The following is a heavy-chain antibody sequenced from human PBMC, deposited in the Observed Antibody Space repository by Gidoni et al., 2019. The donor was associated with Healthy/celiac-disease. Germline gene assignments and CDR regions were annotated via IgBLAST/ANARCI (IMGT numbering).Heavy chain of an antibody. CDR1: GLPFSDYY. CDR2: ISSSSSYT. J-gene: IGHJ6*02. CDR3: AREIITGTFYGMDV. V-gene: IGHV3-11*06. D-gene: IGHD1-20*01. Sequence: QVQLVESGGGLVKHGGSLVRSCAATGLPFSDYYMSWIRQAPGKGLEWVSYISSSSSYTNHADSVKGRFTISRDNAKNSLYLQMNSLRAEDTAVYYCAREIITGTFYGMDVWGQGTTVTVSS.